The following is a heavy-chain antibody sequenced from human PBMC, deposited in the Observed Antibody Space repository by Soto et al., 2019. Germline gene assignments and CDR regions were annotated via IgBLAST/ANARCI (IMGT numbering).Heavy chain of an antibody. CDR3: ARGDHITMIVVAEPYYYYYGMDV. J-gene: IGHJ6*02. CDR2: IIPIFGTA. V-gene: IGHV1-69*01. CDR1: GGTFSSYA. Sequence: QVQLVQSGAEVKKPGSSVKVSCKASGGTFSSYAISWVRQAPGQGLEWMGGIIPIFGTANYAQKFQGRVTITADESTSTAFMELSSLRSEDTAVYYCARGDHITMIVVAEPYYYYYGMDVWGQGTTVTVSS. D-gene: IGHD3-22*01.